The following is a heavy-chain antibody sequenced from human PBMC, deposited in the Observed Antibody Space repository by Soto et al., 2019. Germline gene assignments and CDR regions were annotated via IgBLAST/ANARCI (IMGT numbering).Heavy chain of an antibody. CDR1: GGTSSSYA. CDR2: IIPILDTT. J-gene: IGHJ4*02. D-gene: IGHD4-4*01. V-gene: IGHV1-69*01. CDR3: ASGGTTVNRRFDF. Sequence: QVQVVQSGAEVKKPGSSVRVSCKASGGTSSSYAITWMRQAPGQGLEWMGGIIPILDTTDYAQEFQGRGTFTADESTSTVYMELSSLTSEDTSVYYCASGGTTVNRRFDFWGQGTLVTVSS.